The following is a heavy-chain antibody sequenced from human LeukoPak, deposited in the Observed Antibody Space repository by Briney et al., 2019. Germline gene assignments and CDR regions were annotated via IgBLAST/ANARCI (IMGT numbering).Heavy chain of an antibody. D-gene: IGHD3-3*01. CDR1: GYTFTSYG. CDR3: ARHPLSITIFGVVNYCYYGMDV. V-gene: IGHV1-18*01. J-gene: IGHJ6*02. CDR2: ISAYNGNT. Sequence: ASVKVSCKASGYTFTSYGISWVRQAPGQGLEWMGWISAYNGNTNYAQKLQGRVTMTTDTSTSTAYMELRSLRSDDTAVYYCARHPLSITIFGVVNYCYYGMDVWGQGTTVTVSS.